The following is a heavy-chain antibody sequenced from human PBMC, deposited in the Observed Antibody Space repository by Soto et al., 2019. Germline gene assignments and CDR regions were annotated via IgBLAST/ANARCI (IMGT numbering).Heavy chain of an antibody. CDR3: ARDVSCSGGSCYDYYYYYGMDV. V-gene: IGHV3-30*03. CDR1: GFTFSSYG. Sequence: QVQLVESGGGVVQPGRSLRLSCVVSGFTFSSYGMHWVRQAPGKGLEWVAVISYDGSNKYYADSVKGRFTISRDNSNNTLYLQMSSLRAEDTALYYCARDVSCSGGSCYDYYYYYGMDVWGQGTTVTVSS. CDR2: ISYDGSNK. D-gene: IGHD2-15*01. J-gene: IGHJ6*02.